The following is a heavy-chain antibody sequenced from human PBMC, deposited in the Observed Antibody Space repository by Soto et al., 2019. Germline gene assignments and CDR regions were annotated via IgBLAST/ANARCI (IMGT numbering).Heavy chain of an antibody. CDR2: FDPEDGET. Sequence: ASVKVSCKVSGYTLTELSMHWVRQAPGKGFEWMGGFDPEDGETIYAQKFQGRVTMTEDTSTDTAYMELSSLRSEDTAVYYCATGYPGSYYRPHNWFDPWGQGTLVTVSS. CDR3: ATGYPGSYYRPHNWFDP. J-gene: IGHJ5*02. V-gene: IGHV1-24*01. CDR1: GYTLTELS. D-gene: IGHD3-10*01.